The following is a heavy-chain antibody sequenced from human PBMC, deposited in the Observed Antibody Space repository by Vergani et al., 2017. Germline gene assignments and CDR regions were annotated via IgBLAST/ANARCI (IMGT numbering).Heavy chain of an antibody. J-gene: IGHJ6*02. CDR2: ISSSSSYI. V-gene: IGHV3-21*01. CDR1: GFTFSSYW. Sequence: EVQLVESGGGLVQPGGSLRLSCAASGFTFSSYWMNWVRQAPGKGLEWVSSISSSSSYIYYADSVKGRFTISRDNAKNSLYLQMNSLRAEDTAVYYCARAPANYYGMDVWGQGTTVTVSS. CDR3: ARAPANYYGMDV.